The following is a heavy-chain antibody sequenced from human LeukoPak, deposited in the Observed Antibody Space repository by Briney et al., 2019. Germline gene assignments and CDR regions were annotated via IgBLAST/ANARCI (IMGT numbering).Heavy chain of an antibody. Sequence: PGGSLRLSCSASGFTFSSYWMHWVRQAPGKGLVWVSRINSDGSSISYADSVKGRFSISRDNAKNTLYLQMNSLRADDTAVYYCARAVSGYYYYWGQGSLVTVSS. CDR3: ARAVSGYYYY. V-gene: IGHV3-74*01. CDR2: INSDGSSI. CDR1: GFTFSSYW. D-gene: IGHD3-22*01. J-gene: IGHJ4*02.